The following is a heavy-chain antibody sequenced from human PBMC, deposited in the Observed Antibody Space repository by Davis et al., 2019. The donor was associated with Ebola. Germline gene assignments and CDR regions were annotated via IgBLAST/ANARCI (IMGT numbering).Heavy chain of an antibody. V-gene: IGHV1-24*01. CDR3: ASFRGIFGAMIMGRNYYMDV. Sequence: ASAKVSCKVSAYTLTEFSMHWVRQAPGKGLEWMGIFDPEDGEKIYAQKFQGRLTMTEDTSTDTAYMELSSLRSEDTAVYYCASFRGIFGAMIMGRNYYMDVWGKGTTVTVSS. CDR1: AYTLTEFS. CDR2: FDPEDGEK. J-gene: IGHJ6*03. D-gene: IGHD3-3*01.